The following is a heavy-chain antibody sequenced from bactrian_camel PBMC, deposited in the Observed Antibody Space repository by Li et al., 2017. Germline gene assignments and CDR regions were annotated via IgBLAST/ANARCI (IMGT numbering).Heavy chain of an antibody. J-gene: IGHJ4*01. V-gene: IGHV3-3*01. CDR2: IRRSGGET. CDR1: GHSRGSNC. Sequence: QVQLVESGGGLVQPGGSLRLSCVVSGHSRGSNCVGWYRPPPGRAPAEREGIAAIRRSGGETWYAGSVKGRFTISQDNAKNTLYLQMNDLKTEDTAVYYCAADPLGGGYCYSETCIWGQGTQVTVS. D-gene: IGHD2*01. CDR3: AADPLGGGYCYSETCI.